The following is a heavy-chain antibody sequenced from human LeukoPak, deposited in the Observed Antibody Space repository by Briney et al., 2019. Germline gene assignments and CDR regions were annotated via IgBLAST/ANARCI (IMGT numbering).Heavy chain of an antibody. Sequence: SETLSLTCTVSGGSFSSHYWTWIRQSAGKELEWLGRIYTSGTTHFNPSFESRLSMSLDTSKAQFSLKLTSVTAADTAVYFCARGSPSAASFFSYWGQGTLVTVSS. V-gene: IGHV4-4*07. CDR1: GGSFSSHY. J-gene: IGHJ4*02. CDR2: IYTSGTT. D-gene: IGHD1-26*01. CDR3: ARGSPSAASFFSY.